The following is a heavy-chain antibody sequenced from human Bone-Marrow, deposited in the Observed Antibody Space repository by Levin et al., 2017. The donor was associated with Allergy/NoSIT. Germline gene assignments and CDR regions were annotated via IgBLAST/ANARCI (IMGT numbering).Heavy chain of an antibody. CDR2: MNPNSGNT. CDR1: GYTFTSYD. J-gene: IGHJ5*02. V-gene: IGHV1-8*01. Sequence: GASVKVSCKASGYTFTSYDINWVRQATGQGLEWMGWMNPNSGNTGYAQKFQGRVTMTRNTSISTAYMELSSLRSEDTAVYYCARGIVSLWFGELSPGWFDPWGQGTLVTVSS. CDR3: ARGIVSLWFGELSPGWFDP. D-gene: IGHD3-10*01.